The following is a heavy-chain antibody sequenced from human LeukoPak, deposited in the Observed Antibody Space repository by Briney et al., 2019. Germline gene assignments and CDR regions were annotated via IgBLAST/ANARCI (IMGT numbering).Heavy chain of an antibody. D-gene: IGHD6-6*01. CDR2: VYYTGCT. Sequence: PSETLSLPCSVSGGPLYRLHWRWLPQPPGKGLVWLGYVYYTGCTNHNPSLKSRVHMLEDKPKNQFSPRISSSTVADTAVYYCARHFAYSSSSYFDYWGQGSLFTVSS. V-gene: IGHV4-59*08. CDR3: ARHFAYSSSSYFDY. CDR1: GGPLYRLH. J-gene: IGHJ4*02.